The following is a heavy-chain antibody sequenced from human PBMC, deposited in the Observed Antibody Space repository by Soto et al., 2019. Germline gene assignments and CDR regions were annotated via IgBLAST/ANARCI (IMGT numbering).Heavy chain of an antibody. J-gene: IGHJ5*02. D-gene: IGHD2-2*01. CDR2: VRGDNGHT. CDR3: ARVLGYWPIGTCYREWFDP. Sequence: QVQLVQSGAEVKKPGASVKVSCKASGYTFTTHGISWVRQVPGQGLEWMGWVRGDNGHTNYAQSLQGRVTMTTDTSTNTAYLELRSLRSDDTGVYYWARVLGYWPIGTCYREWFDPWGQGNLVTVSS. CDR1: GYTFTTHG. V-gene: IGHV1-18*01.